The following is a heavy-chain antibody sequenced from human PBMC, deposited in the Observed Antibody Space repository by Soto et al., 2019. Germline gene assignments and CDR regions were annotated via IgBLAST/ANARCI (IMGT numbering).Heavy chain of an antibody. J-gene: IGHJ5*02. D-gene: IGHD3-10*01. Sequence: GGSLRLSCAASGFTFSSYSMNWVRQAPGKGLEWVSYISSSSSTKYYADSVKGRFTISRDNSKNTLYLQMNSLRAEDTAVYYCAKDPGPYGSGPLGPWGQGTLVTVSS. V-gene: IGHV3-48*01. CDR2: ISSSSSTK. CDR3: AKDPGPYGSGPLGP. CDR1: GFTFSSYS.